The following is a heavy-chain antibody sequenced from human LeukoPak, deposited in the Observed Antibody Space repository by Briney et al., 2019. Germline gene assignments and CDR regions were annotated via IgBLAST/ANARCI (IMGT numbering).Heavy chain of an antibody. CDR1: GFIFSDYA. Sequence: GGSLRLSCAASGFIFSDYAMNWVRQAQGKGLEWISYISSSTTTIYYADSVKGRSTISRDNAKSSLFLQMNSLRAEDTAVYYCASGHDFSSGSKRGFDNWGQGTRVTVSS. J-gene: IGHJ4*02. CDR2: ISSSTTTI. CDR3: ASGHDFSSGSKRGFDN. V-gene: IGHV3-48*01. D-gene: IGHD3-3*01.